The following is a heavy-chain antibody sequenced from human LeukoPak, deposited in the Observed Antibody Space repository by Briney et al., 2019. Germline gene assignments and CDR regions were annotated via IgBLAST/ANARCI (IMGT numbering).Heavy chain of an antibody. CDR1: GFTFSSYG. CDR2: IWYDGSNK. V-gene: IGHV3-33*01. J-gene: IGHJ5*02. Sequence: EPGGSLRLSCAASGFTFSSYGMHWVRQAPGKGLEWVAVIWYDGSNKYYADSVKGRFTISRDNSKNTLYLQMNSLRAEDTAVYYCARDKNSYYYDSSGYEYNSFDPWGQGTLVTVSS. CDR3: ARDKNSYYYDSSGYEYNSFDP. D-gene: IGHD3-22*01.